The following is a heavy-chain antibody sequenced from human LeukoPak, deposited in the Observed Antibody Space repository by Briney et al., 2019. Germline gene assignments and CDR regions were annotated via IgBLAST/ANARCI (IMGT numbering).Heavy chain of an antibody. CDR3: ARERTYYYDSNPDYFDY. V-gene: IGHV3-20*04. CDR2: INWNGGST. D-gene: IGHD3-22*01. CDR1: GFTFDDYG. Sequence: GGSLRLSCAASGFTFDDYGMSWVRQAPGKGLEWVSGINWNGGSTGYADSVKGRFTISRDNAKNSLYLQMNGLRAGDTALYYCARERTYYYDSNPDYFDYWGQGTLVTVSS. J-gene: IGHJ4*02.